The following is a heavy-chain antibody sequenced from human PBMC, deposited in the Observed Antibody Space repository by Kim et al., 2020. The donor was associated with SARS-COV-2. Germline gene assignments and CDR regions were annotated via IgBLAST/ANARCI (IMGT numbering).Heavy chain of an antibody. V-gene: IGHV3-7*04. Sequence: GGSLRLSCAASGFTFSNYWMTWVRQAPGKGLEWVANIKQDGTAKYYVDSVKGRFTISRDNAKNSLYLQMNSLRAEDTAMYFCARVGITGTNYDYYGMDVWGQGTTVTVSS. CDR2: IKQDGTAK. CDR3: ARVGITGTNYDYYGMDV. J-gene: IGHJ6*02. D-gene: IGHD1-7*01. CDR1: GFTFSNYW.